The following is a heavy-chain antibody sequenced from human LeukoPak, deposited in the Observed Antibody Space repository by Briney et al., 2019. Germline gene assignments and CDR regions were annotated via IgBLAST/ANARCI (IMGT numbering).Heavy chain of an antibody. J-gene: IGHJ6*02. V-gene: IGHV3-43*02. D-gene: IGHD3-3*01. CDR1: GFTFDDYA. Sequence: GGSLRLSCAASGFTFDDYAMHWVRQAPGKGLEWVSLISGDGGSTYYADSVKGRFTISRDNSKNSLYLQMNSLRTGDTALYYCAKDPLRFLEWLPALCGMDVSGQGTTVTVSS. CDR3: AKDPLRFLEWLPALCGMDV. CDR2: ISGDGGST.